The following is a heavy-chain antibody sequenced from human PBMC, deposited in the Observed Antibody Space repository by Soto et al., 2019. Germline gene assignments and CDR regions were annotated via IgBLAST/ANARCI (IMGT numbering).Heavy chain of an antibody. CDR1: GGTFSSYP. CDR3: EMIEYSSGSDY. CDR2: IFPIFGTT. D-gene: IGHD6-19*01. J-gene: IGHJ4*02. Sequence: ALVXVCCKASGGTFSSYPITCLRQAPGKGLEWLRRIFPIFGTTNYAQRFEDRVTITADELTSTAYMELRRMRSQDKEVYYCEMIEYSSGSDYWGQGTLVTVSS. V-gene: IGHV1-69*13.